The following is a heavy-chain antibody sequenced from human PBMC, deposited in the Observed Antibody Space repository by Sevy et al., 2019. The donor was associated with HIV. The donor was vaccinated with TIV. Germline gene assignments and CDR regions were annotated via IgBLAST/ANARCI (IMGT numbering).Heavy chain of an antibody. V-gene: IGHV3-7*01. D-gene: IGHD6-13*01. Sequence: GGSLRLSCATSGFTFSSHCMSWVRQAPGKGLEWVANIKQDGSDKYYVDSVKGRFTISRDNAKNSMSLQMNSLRAEDTAVYYCARDTGGIGMDVWGQGTTVTVSS. J-gene: IGHJ6*02. CDR1: GFTFSSHC. CDR2: IKQDGSDK. CDR3: ARDTGGIGMDV.